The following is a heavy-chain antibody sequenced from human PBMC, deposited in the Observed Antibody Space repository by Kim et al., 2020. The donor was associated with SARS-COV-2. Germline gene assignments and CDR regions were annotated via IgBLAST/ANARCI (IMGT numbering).Heavy chain of an antibody. D-gene: IGHD4-4*01. V-gene: IGHV3-74*01. CDR3: ARGGSNYYYYYYMDV. Sequence: GGSLRLSCVGSGFTFSSFWMHWVRQVPGKGLVWVSRINSDGSTTSYADSVKGRFTISRDNAKNTLYLQMNSLRAEDTAVYYCARGGSNYYYYYYMDVWG. CDR1: GFTFSSFW. J-gene: IGHJ6*03. CDR2: INSDGSTT.